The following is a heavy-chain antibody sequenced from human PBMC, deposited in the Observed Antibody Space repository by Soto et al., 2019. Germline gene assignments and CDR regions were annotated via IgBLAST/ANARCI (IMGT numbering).Heavy chain of an antibody. V-gene: IGHV5-51*01. CDR3: ARRSTASMAGMDV. CDR1: GYSFTSYW. CDR2: IYPGDSDT. J-gene: IGHJ6*02. Sequence: GESLKISCKGSGYSFTSYWIGWVRQMPGKGLECMGFIYPGDSDTTYSPSFQGHVTISADKYSSTAYLQWSSLKASDTAIYYCARRSTASMAGMDVWGQGTTVTVSS. D-gene: IGHD2-21*02.